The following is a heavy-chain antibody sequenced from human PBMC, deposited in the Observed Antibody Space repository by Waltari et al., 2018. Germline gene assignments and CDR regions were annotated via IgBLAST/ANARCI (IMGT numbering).Heavy chain of an antibody. J-gene: IGHJ4*02. D-gene: IGHD3-10*01. CDR2: INHSGST. CDR3: ARAGYGSGSPPFDY. V-gene: IGHV4-34*01. Sequence: QVQLQQWGAGLLKPSETLSLTCAVYGGSSSGYYWSWIRQPPGKGLEWIGEINHSGSTNYNPSLKSRVTISVDTSKNQFSLKLSSVTAADTAVYYCARAGYGSGSPPFDYWGQGTLVTVSS. CDR1: GGSSSGYY.